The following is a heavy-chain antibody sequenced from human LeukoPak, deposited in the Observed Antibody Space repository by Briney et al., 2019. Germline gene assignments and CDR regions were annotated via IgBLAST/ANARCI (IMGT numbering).Heavy chain of an antibody. CDR1: GGSFSGYY. CDR3: ARERGYYYGSGSYYNGYYYYYGMDV. CDR2: INHSGST. J-gene: IGHJ6*02. Sequence: SETLSLTCAVYGGSFSGYYWSWIRQPPGKGLEWIGEINHSGSTNYNPSLKSRVTISVDTSKNQFSLKLSSVTAADAAVYYCARERGYYYGSGSYYNGYYYYYGMDVWGQGTTVTVSS. D-gene: IGHD3-10*01. V-gene: IGHV4-34*01.